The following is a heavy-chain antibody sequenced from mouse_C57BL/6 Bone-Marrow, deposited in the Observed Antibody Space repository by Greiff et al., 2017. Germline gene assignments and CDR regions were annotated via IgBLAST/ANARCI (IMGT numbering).Heavy chain of an antibody. Sequence: EVMLVQSGGGLVQPGGSLRLSCATSGFTFSDFYMEWVRQPPGKRLEWIAASRNKANDYTTEYSASVKGRFIVSRDTSQSILYLQMNALRAEDTAIYYCAREYYRYDYAMDYWGQGTSVTVSS. CDR2: SRNKANDYTT. CDR3: AREYYRYDYAMDY. D-gene: IGHD2-14*01. CDR1: GFTFSDFY. J-gene: IGHJ4*01. V-gene: IGHV7-1*02.